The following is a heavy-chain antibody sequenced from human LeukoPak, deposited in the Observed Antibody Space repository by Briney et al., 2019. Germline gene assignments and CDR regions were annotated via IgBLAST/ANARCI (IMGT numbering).Heavy chain of an antibody. CDR1: GFTFSSYA. V-gene: IGHV3-30-3*01. Sequence: GGSLRLSCAASGFTFSSYAMHWVRQAPGKGLEWVAVISYDGSNKYYADSVKGRFTISRDNSKNTLYLQMNSLRAEDTAVYYCARESGSGWYLGYWGQGTLVTVSS. CDR3: ARESGSGWYLGY. D-gene: IGHD6-19*01. CDR2: ISYDGSNK. J-gene: IGHJ4*02.